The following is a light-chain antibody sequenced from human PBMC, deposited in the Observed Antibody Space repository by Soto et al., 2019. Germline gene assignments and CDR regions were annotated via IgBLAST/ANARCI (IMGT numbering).Light chain of an antibody. CDR1: QSVSTY. CDR3: QQRSKLFS. V-gene: IGKV3-11*01. CDR2: DAS. Sequence: EIVLTQSPSILSLSPGGRATLSCRSSQSVSTYLAWYQQKPGQAPRLLIYDASRRATGIPARFSGSGSGTDFILTISSLEPEDFAVYYCQQRSKLFSFGQGTRLQIK. J-gene: IGKJ5*01.